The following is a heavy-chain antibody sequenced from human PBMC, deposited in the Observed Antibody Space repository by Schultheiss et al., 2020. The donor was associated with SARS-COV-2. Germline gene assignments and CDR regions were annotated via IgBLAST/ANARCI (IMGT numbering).Heavy chain of an antibody. V-gene: IGHV4-39*07. CDR3: ARDKIGYSYAFDI. D-gene: IGHD5-18*01. CDR2: INHSGST. J-gene: IGHJ3*02. Sequence: SQTLSLTCTVSGDSISSTTFYWGWIRQPPGKGLEWIGEINHSGSTNYNPSLKSRVTISVDTSKNQFSLKLSSVTAADTAVYYCARDKIGYSYAFDIWGQGTMVTVSS. CDR1: GDSISSTTFY.